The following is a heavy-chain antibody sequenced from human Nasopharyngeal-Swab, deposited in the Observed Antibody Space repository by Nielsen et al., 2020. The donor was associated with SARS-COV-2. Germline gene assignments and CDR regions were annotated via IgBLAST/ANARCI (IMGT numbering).Heavy chain of an antibody. CDR1: GFTFSSYG. Sequence: GESLKISCAASGFTFSSYGMHWVRQAPGKGLEWVAVISYDGSNKYYADSVKGRFTISRDNSKNTLYLQMNSLRAEDTAVYYCARGPNTYCGGDCYSLAPDYWGQGTLVTVSS. CDR3: ARGPNTYCGGDCYSLAPDY. J-gene: IGHJ4*02. V-gene: IGHV3-30*03. CDR2: ISYDGSNK. D-gene: IGHD2-21*02.